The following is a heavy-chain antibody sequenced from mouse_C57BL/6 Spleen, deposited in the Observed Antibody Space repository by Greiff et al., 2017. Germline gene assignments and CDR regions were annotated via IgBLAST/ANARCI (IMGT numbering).Heavy chain of an antibody. Sequence: QVQLKESGAELARPGASVKMSCKASGYTFTSYTMHWVKQRPGQGLEWIGYINPSSGYTKYNQKFKDKATLTADKSSSTAYMQLSSLTSEDSAVYYCARERANWDIFDYWGQGTTLTVSS. CDR1: GYTFTSYT. J-gene: IGHJ2*01. CDR2: INPSSGYT. CDR3: ARERANWDIFDY. D-gene: IGHD4-1*01. V-gene: IGHV1-4*01.